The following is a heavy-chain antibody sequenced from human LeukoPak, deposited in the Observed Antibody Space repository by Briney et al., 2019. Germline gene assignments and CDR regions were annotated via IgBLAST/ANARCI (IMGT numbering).Heavy chain of an antibody. J-gene: IGHJ4*02. Sequence: GRSLRLSCAASGFTFSSYAMHWVRQAPGKGLEWVAVISYDGSNKYYADSVKGRFTISRDNSKNTLYLQMNSLRAEDTAVYYCARVPGGNYGSGSYPSDYWGQGTLVTVSS. CDR2: ISYDGSNK. D-gene: IGHD3-10*01. CDR3: ARVPGGNYGSGSYPSDY. V-gene: IGHV3-30-3*01. CDR1: GFTFSSYA.